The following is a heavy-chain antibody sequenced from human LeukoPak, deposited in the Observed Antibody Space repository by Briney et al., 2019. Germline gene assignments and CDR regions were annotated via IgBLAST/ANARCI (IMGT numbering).Heavy chain of an antibody. CDR3: ARDQFDGDYVWGSYRPPFDY. CDR1: GFTFSSYA. D-gene: IGHD3-16*02. V-gene: IGHV3-30-3*01. CDR2: IPYDGSNK. Sequence: GRSLRLSCAASGFTFSSYAMHWVRQAPGKGLEWVAVIPYDGSNKYYADFVKGRFTISRDNSKNTLYLQMNSLRAEDTAVYYCARDQFDGDYVWGSYRPPFDYWGQGTLVTVSS. J-gene: IGHJ4*02.